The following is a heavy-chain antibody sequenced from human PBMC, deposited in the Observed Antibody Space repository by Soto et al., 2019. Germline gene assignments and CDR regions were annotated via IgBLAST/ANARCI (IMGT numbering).Heavy chain of an antibody. V-gene: IGHV3-53*01. CDR2: IYSGGST. J-gene: IGHJ3*02. CDR3: ANSQDIVVVVAADGAFDI. D-gene: IGHD2-15*01. CDR1: GFTVSSNY. Sequence: GGSLRLSCAASGFTVSSNYMSWVRQAPGKGLEWVSVIYSGGSTYYADSVKGRFTISRDNSKNTLYLQMNSLRAEDTAVYYCANSQDIVVVVAADGAFDIWGQGTMVTVSS.